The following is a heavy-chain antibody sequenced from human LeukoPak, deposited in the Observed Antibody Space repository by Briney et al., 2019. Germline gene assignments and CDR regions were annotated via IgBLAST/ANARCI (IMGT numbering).Heavy chain of an antibody. CDR2: INHSGST. J-gene: IGHJ4*02. CDR3: ARIIRPRYDY. D-gene: IGHD2-15*01. Sequence: GSLRLSCAASGFTFSDYYMSWIRQPPGKGLEWIGEINHSGSTNYNPSLKSRVTISVDTSKNQFSLKLSSVTAADTAVYYCARIIRPRYDYWGQGTLVTVSS. V-gene: IGHV4-34*08. CDR1: GFTFSDYY.